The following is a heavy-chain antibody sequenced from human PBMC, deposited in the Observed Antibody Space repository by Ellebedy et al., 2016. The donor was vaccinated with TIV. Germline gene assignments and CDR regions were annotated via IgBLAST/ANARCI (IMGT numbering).Heavy chain of an antibody. CDR3: ATYNMGRLDH. D-gene: IGHD1-1*01. CDR2: FYHSAIP. V-gene: IGHV4-4*08. Sequence: MPSETLSLTCAVSGSSVNSSYWAWIRQPPGKALECIAYFYHSAIPFYSPSLKSRVSISIDTLKNHFSLRLRSVTAADTAVYYCATYNMGRLDHWGQGALVTVSS. J-gene: IGHJ4*02. CDR1: GSSVNSSY.